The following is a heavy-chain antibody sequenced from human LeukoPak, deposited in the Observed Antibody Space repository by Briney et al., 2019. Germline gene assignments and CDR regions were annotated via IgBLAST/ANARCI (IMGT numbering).Heavy chain of an antibody. V-gene: IGHV4-38-2*01. J-gene: IGHJ4*02. CDR2: IYYSGST. CDR1: GFTFSDYY. D-gene: IGHD2-8*01. Sequence: GSLRLPCAASGFTFSDYYMSWIRQAPRKGLEWIGSIYYSGSTYYNPSLKSRVTISVDTSKNQFSLKLSSVTAADTAVYYCARGYCTNAVCSLGPTQAWGQGTLVTVSS. CDR3: ARGYCTNAVCSLGPTQA.